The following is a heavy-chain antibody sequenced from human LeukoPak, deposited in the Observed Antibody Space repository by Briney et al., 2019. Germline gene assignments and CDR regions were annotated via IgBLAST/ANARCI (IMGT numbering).Heavy chain of an antibody. V-gene: IGHV3-33*01. CDR3: ARPLYYYDSSGYYHSYFDY. D-gene: IGHD3-22*01. CDR2: IWYDGSNK. CDR1: GFTFSSYG. J-gene: IGHJ4*02. Sequence: PGGSLRLSCAASGFTFSSYGMHWVRQAPGKGLEWVAVIWYDGSNKYYADSVKGRFTISRDNSKNTLYLQMNSLRAEDTAVYYCARPLYYYDSSGYYHSYFDYWGQGTLVTVSS.